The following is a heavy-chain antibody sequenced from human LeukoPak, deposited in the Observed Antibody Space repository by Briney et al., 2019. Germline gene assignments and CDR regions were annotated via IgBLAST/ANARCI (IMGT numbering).Heavy chain of an antibody. CDR2: ISGSGGST. J-gene: IGHJ4*02. V-gene: IGHV3-23*01. CDR3: AKDREWELGSFDY. Sequence: GGSLRLSCTASGFTFSSYSLNWVRQAPGKGLEWVSAISGSGGSTYYADSVKGRFTISRDNSKSTLYLQMNSLRAEDTAVYYCAKDREWELGSFDYWGQGTLVTVSS. CDR1: GFTFSSYS. D-gene: IGHD1-26*01.